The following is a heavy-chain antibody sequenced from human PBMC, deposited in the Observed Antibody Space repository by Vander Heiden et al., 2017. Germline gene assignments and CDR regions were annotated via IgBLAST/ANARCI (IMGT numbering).Heavy chain of an antibody. J-gene: IGHJ4*02. Sequence: EVHLVESGGGLVQPGGSLRLSCAASGFTFSSKWMSWVRRVPGKGLEWVANINEGGSEEYYVDSVKGRFTISRDNAKNSLFLQMNSLRAEDTAVYYGARRRAVAARTIFDSWGQGTLVTVSS. D-gene: IGHD6-6*01. V-gene: IGHV3-7*01. CDR1: GFTFSSKW. CDR3: ARRRAVAARTIFDS. CDR2: INEGGSEE.